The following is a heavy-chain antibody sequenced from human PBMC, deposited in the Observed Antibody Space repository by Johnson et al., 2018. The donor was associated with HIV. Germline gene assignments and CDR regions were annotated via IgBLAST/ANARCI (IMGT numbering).Heavy chain of an antibody. CDR2: IYSGGST. Sequence: VQLVESGGGVVQPGRSLRLSCAASGFTVIGNYMSWVRQAPGKGLDWVSVIYSGGSTGYVDSMKGRFTISRDNARNSLYLQMNSLRAEDTALYYCARGKGAAVGLDAFDIWGQGTMVTVSS. J-gene: IGHJ3*02. CDR1: GFTVIGNY. D-gene: IGHD6-13*01. CDR3: ARGKGAAVGLDAFDI. V-gene: IGHV3-53*01.